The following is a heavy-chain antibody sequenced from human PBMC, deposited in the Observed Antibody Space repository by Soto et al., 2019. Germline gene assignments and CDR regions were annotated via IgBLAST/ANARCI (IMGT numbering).Heavy chain of an antibody. D-gene: IGHD3-22*01. J-gene: IGHJ4*02. CDR2: ISGSGGST. CDR1: GFTFSSYA. CDR3: ARDLGYYDSSGYFDY. Sequence: GGSLRLSCAASGFTFSSYAMSWVRQAPGKGLEWVSAISGSGGSTYYADSVKGRFTISRDNSKNTLYLQMNSLRAEDTAVYYCARDLGYYDSSGYFDYWGQGTRVTVSS. V-gene: IGHV3-23*01.